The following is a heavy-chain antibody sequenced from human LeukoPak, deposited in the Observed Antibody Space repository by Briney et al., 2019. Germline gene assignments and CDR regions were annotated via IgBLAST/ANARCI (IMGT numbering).Heavy chain of an antibody. V-gene: IGHV3-33*03. D-gene: IGHD2/OR15-2a*01. J-gene: IGHJ6*02. CDR3: AVALSTTQPYYGMDV. Sequence: PGRSLRLSCAASGFTFSSYGMHWVRQAPGKGLEWVAVIRYGGSYKYYADSVKGRFTISRDNSKNTLYLQMNSLRAEDTAVYYCAVALSTTQPYYGMDVWGQGTTVTVSS. CDR1: GFTFSSYG. CDR2: IRYGGSYK.